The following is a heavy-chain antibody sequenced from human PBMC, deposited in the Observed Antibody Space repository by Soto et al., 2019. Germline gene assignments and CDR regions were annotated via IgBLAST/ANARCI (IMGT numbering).Heavy chain of an antibody. CDR3: AGEKDTAMATDAFDN. CDR2: ISGSSIYI. Sequence: GGSLRLSCVASGFTFSNYNMNWVRQAPGKGLEWVSHISGSSIYIHYADSVRGRFTISRDNAKNSLYLQMNSLRAEDTAVYYCAGEKDTAMATDAFDNWGQGTMVTVSS. CDR1: GFTFSNYN. V-gene: IGHV3-21*01. J-gene: IGHJ3*02. D-gene: IGHD5-18*01.